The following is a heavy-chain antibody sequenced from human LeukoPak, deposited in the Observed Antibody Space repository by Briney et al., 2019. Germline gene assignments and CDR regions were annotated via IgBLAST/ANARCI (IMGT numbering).Heavy chain of an antibody. CDR1: GFTFNSYG. Sequence: GRSLRLSCAASGFTFNSYGMHRVRQAPGKGLEWLAVIYYDGIDNFYGDSVKGRFTISRDNSKNTLYLQMNSLRAEDTAVYYCARGGLTADAIDYWGQGTLVT. D-gene: IGHD2-2*01. CDR2: IYYDGIDN. V-gene: IGHV3-33*01. J-gene: IGHJ4*02. CDR3: ARGGLTADAIDY.